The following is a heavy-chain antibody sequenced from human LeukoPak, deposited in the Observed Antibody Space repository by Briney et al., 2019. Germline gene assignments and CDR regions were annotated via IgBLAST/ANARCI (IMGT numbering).Heavy chain of an antibody. J-gene: IGHJ3*02. Sequence: ASVKVSCKASGGTFSSYAISRVRQAPGQGLEWMGRIIPILGIANYAQKFQGRVTITADKSTSTAYMELSSLRSEDTAVYYCAREMYYYDSSGTYDAFDIWGQGTMVTVSS. D-gene: IGHD3-22*01. CDR3: AREMYYYDSSGTYDAFDI. CDR2: IIPILGIA. V-gene: IGHV1-69*04. CDR1: GGTFSSYA.